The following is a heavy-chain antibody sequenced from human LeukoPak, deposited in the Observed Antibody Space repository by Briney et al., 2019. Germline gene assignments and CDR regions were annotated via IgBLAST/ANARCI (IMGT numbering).Heavy chain of an antibody. J-gene: IGHJ4*02. CDR3: ARGWRDGYTHPMYYFDY. D-gene: IGHD5-24*01. CDR1: GGSLSSGRYY. Sequence: SQTLSLTCTVSGGSLSSGRYYWRWLRQPAGTGLESLGRIYSSGRSNYNPFLRRRVTITVNTTKIQYSLKLSSVTAADTAVYCGARGWRDGYTHPMYYFDYWGQGTLVTVSS. CDR2: IYSSGRS. V-gene: IGHV4-61*02.